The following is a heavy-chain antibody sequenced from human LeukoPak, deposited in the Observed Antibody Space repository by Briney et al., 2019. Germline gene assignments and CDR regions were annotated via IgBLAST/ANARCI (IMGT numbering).Heavy chain of an antibody. CDR1: GFTFSHYT. J-gene: IGHJ6*02. CDR2: ISYDGTNK. CDR3: ARDRIYYYYNAMDV. V-gene: IGHV3-30-3*01. D-gene: IGHD2-21*01. Sequence: GGSLRLSCAASGFTFSHYTIHWVRQAPGKGLHWVTSISYDGTNKYYADSVKGRFTVSRDNSKNTVFLEMNSLRPEDTAIYYCARDRIYYYYNAMDVWGQGTTVTVSS.